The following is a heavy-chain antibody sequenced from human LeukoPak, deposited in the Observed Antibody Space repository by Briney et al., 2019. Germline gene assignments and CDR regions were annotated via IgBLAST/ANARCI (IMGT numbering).Heavy chain of an antibody. CDR2: IYYSGST. J-gene: IGHJ5*02. CDR3: ARGQYDSAPFDT. Sequence: PSQTLSLTCTVSGGSLSSGDYYWSWIRQPPGKGLEWIGYIYYSGSTYYNPSLKSRVTISVDTSKNQFSLKLSSVTAADTAVYYCARGQYDSAPFDTWGQGTLVTVSS. V-gene: IGHV4-30-4*08. D-gene: IGHD3-22*01. CDR1: GGSLSSGDYY.